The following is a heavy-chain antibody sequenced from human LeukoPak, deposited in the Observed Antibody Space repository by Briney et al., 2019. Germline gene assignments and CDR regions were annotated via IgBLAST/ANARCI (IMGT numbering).Heavy chain of an antibody. J-gene: IGHJ5*02. CDR1: GFTFSSYA. D-gene: IGHD6-19*01. V-gene: IGHV3-23*01. CDR2: ISGSGGST. Sequence: PGGSLRLSCAASGFTFSSYAMSWVRQAPGKGLEWVSAISGSGGSTYYADSVKGRFTISRDNSKNTLYLQMNSLRAEDTVVYYCAKAASGIAVAGTIRFDPWGQGTLVTVSS. CDR3: AKAASGIAVAGTIRFDP.